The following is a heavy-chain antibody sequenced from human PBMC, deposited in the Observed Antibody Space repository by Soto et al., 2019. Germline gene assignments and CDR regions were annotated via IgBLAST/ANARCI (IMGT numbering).Heavy chain of an antibody. Sequence: QVQLQESGPGLVKPSQTLSLTCTVSGGSISSGGYYWSWIRQHPGKGLEWIGYIYYSGSTYYNPSLKSRVTISVDTAKNQFSLKLSSVTAADTAVYYCARGVTMVRGVIHTPYFDYWGQGTLVTVSS. CDR3: ARGVTMVRGVIHTPYFDY. CDR1: GGSISSGGYY. J-gene: IGHJ4*02. V-gene: IGHV4-31*03. D-gene: IGHD3-10*01. CDR2: IYYSGST.